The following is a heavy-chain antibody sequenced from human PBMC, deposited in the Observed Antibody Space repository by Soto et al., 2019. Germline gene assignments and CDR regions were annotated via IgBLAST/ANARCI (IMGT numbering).Heavy chain of an antibody. CDR1: GYSFTSYW. D-gene: IGHD6-6*01. CDR3: ARREYSSSFRPGLYYYYGMDV. CDR2: IDPSDSYT. J-gene: IGHJ6*02. Sequence: EVQLVQSGAEVKKPGESLRISCKGSGYSFTSYWISWVRQMPGKGLEWMGRIDPSDSYTNYSPSFQGHVTISADKSISTAYLQWSSLKASDTAMYYCARREYSSSFRPGLYYYYGMDVWGQGTTVTVSS. V-gene: IGHV5-10-1*03.